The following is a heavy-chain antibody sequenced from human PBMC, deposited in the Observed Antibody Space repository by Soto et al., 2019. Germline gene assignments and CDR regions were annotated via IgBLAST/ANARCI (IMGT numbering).Heavy chain of an antibody. V-gene: IGHV1-69*13. J-gene: IGHJ6*02. D-gene: IGHD2-15*01. CDR3: ASLLRGGMDV. CDR1: GGTFSSYA. CDR2: IIPIFGTA. Sequence: GASVKVSCKACGGTFSSYAICWVRQAPGQGLEWMGGIIPIFGTANYAQKFQGRVTITADESTSTAYMELSSLRSEDTAVYYCASLLRGGMDVWGQGTTVTVSS.